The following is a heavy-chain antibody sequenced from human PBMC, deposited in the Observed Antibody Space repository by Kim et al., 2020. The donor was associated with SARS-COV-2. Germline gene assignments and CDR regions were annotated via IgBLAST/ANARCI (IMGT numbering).Heavy chain of an antibody. CDR1: GGSISSYY. Sequence: SETLSLTCTVSGGSISSYYWSWIRQPPGKGLEWIGYIYYSGSTNYNPSLKSRVTISVDTSKNQFSLKLSSVTAADTAVYYCARANITTGYYGMDVWGQGT. D-gene: IGHD3-22*01. CDR3: ARANITTGYYGMDV. J-gene: IGHJ6*02. CDR2: IYYSGST. V-gene: IGHV4-59*01.